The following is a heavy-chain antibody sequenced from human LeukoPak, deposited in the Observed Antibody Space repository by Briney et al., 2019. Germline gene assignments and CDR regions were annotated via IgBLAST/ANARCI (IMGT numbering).Heavy chain of an antibody. D-gene: IGHD1-1*01. CDR2: IKVDGSEK. CDR3: ARKTGTTGEAFDY. CDR1: GFTFSNFW. V-gene: IGHV3-7*03. Sequence: GGSLRLSCAASGFTFSNFWMSWVRQAPGKGLEWVANIKVDGSEKYYVDSVKGRFTISRDNAENSLYLQMNSLRAEDTAVYYCARKTGTTGEAFDYWGQGTQVTVSS. J-gene: IGHJ4*02.